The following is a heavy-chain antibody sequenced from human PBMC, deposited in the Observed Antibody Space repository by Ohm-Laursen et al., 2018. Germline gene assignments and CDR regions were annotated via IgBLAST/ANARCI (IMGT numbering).Heavy chain of an antibody. V-gene: IGHV4-59*08. CDR2: IYYSGST. J-gene: IGHJ3*01. CDR3: ARHERRWHVDV. D-gene: IGHD4-23*01. CDR1: GGSISSYY. Sequence: TLSLTCAVSGGSISSYYWSWIRQPPGKGLEWIGYIYYSGSTNYNPSLKSRVTISVDTSKNQFSLKLSSVTAADTAVYYCARHERRWHVDVWGQGTMVSVSS.